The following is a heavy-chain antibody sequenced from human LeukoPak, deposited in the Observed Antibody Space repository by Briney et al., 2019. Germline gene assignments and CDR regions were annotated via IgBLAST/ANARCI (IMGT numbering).Heavy chain of an antibody. CDR1: GFTFNTYA. CDR2: IIGSGNSI. V-gene: IGHV3-23*01. CDR3: AREQWSRLD. J-gene: IGHJ4*02. Sequence: GGSLRLSCAASGFTFNTYAMSWVRQAPGKGLEWVSLIIGSGNSIHYADSVKGRFTISRDNFKNTVFLQLNSLRPEDTAVYYCAREQWSRLDWGQGTLVTVSS. D-gene: IGHD1/OR15-1a*01.